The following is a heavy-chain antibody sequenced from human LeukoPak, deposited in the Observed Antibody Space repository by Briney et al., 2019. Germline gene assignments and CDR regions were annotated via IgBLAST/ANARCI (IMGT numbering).Heavy chain of an antibody. CDR2: ISAYNGKT. CDR1: GYVFTSYG. Sequence: ASVKVSCMASGYVFTSYGITWVRQAPGQGLEWMGWISAYNGKTDYAQKYQGRVTMTTDTSTTTAYMELGSLRSDDTAVYFCARLPLGGWSSGGYPRNWFDPWGQGTLVTVSS. D-gene: IGHD3-10*01. CDR3: ARLPLGGWSSGGYPRNWFDP. V-gene: IGHV1-18*01. J-gene: IGHJ5*02.